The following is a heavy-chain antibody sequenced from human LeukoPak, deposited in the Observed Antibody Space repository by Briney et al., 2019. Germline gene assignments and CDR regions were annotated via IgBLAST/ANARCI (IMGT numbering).Heavy chain of an antibody. J-gene: IGHJ4*02. CDR3: ARVLSPTVVTSNFDY. D-gene: IGHD4-23*01. Sequence: ASVKVSCKASGYTFTGHYIYWVRQAPGQRLEWVGWVDPNSGGTKYAQKFQGRVTMTRDTSISTVYMELSSLRSDDTAIYYCARVLSPTVVTSNFDYWGQGTLVTVSS. CDR2: VDPNSGGT. V-gene: IGHV1-2*02. CDR1: GYTFTGHY.